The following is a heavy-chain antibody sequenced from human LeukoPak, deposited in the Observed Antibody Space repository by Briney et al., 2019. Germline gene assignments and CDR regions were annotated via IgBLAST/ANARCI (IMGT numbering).Heavy chain of an antibody. CDR1: GGALSTYG. Sequence: SVKVSCEASGGALSTYGISWVRQAPGQGLEWMGGIIPIFGTTNYAKTFQGRVTITADQSTSTAYMEVSGLRSDDTAVYYCASSRANLASGDSVVVPGAFYYSYYMDVWGKGTTVTVSS. D-gene: IGHD2-2*01. CDR3: ASSRANLASGDSVVVPGAFYYSYYMDV. J-gene: IGHJ6*03. V-gene: IGHV1-69*01. CDR2: IIPIFGTT.